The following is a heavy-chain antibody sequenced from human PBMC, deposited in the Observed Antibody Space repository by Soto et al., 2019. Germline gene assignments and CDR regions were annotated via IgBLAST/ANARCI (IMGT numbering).Heavy chain of an antibody. CDR1: GFTVSSYE. D-gene: IGHD5-18*01. V-gene: IGHV3-48*03. J-gene: IGHJ4*02. Sequence: LRLSCAASGFTVSSYEMNWVRQAPGKGLEWVSYISSSGSTIYYADSVKGRFTISRDNAKNSLYLQMNSLRAEDTAVYYCSCGDTSMVTHWGQGTLVTVSS. CDR2: ISSSGSTI. CDR3: SCGDTSMVTH.